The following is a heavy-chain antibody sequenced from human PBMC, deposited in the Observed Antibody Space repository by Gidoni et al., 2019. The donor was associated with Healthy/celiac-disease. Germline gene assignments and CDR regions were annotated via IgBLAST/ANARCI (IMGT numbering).Heavy chain of an antibody. CDR1: GGSFSGYY. J-gene: IGHJ4*02. D-gene: IGHD3-22*01. V-gene: IGHV4-34*01. Sequence: QVQLQQWGAGLLKPSETLSLTCAVYGGSFSGYYWSWIRLPPGKGLEWIGEINHSGSTNHNPSLKSRVTISVDTSKNQFSLKLSSVTAADTAVYYCARGGRYYDSSGYLPNYWGQGTLVTVSS. CDR2: INHSGST. CDR3: ARGGRYYDSSGYLPNY.